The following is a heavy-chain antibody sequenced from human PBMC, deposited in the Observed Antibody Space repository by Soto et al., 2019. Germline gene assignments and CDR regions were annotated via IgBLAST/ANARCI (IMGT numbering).Heavy chain of an antibody. CDR2: ISWNSCSI. CDR1: GFTSYDYA. Sequence: PGWSLGLSCACSGFTSYDYAMHWVRQAPGKGLGLVSVISWNSCSIGYAYSVKGRFTISRDNAKNSLYLQMNSLRAEDTALYYCAKDIGIRGYSGYVYYYYGMDVWGQGTTVTVSS. D-gene: IGHD5-12*01. V-gene: IGHV3-9*02. J-gene: IGHJ6*02. CDR3: AKDIGIRGYSGYVYYYYGMDV.